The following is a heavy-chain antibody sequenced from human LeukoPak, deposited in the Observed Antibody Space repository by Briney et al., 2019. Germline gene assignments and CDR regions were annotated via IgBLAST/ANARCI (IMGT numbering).Heavy chain of an antibody. J-gene: IGHJ6*02. CDR3: ARDCSGGSCYYYYGMDV. CDR2: ISAYNGNT. D-gene: IGHD2-15*01. V-gene: IGHV1-18*01. Sequence: ASVKVSCKASGYTFTSYGISWVRQAPGQGLEWMGWISAYNGNTNYAQKLQGRVTMTADTSTSTAYMELRSLRSDDTAVYYCARDCSGGSCYYYYGMDVWGQGTTVTVSS. CDR1: GYTFTSYG.